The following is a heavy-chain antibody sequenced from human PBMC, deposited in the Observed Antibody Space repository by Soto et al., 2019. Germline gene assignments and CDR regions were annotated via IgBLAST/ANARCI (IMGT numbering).Heavy chain of an antibody. CDR3: ARGPPRGSSLFWSPGA. Sequence: GRSLRLSCAASGFTFSDYYMSWIRQAPGKRLEWVSYISTSGSTIYYADSVKGRFTISRANAKNSLYLQMNSLRAEDPAVYYFARGPPRGSSLFWSPGAWGQGTLVTVSS. V-gene: IGHV3-11*01. CDR2: ISTSGSTI. J-gene: IGHJ5*02. CDR1: GFTFSDYY. D-gene: IGHD6-13*01.